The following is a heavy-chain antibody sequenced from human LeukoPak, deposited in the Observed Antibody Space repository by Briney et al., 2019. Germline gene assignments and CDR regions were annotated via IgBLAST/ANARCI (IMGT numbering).Heavy chain of an antibody. Sequence: ASVKVSCKASGYTFTGYYMHWVRQAPGQGLEWMGWINPNSGGTNYAQKFQGRVTMTRDTSISTAYMELSRLRSDDTAVYYCARARHYYDGSGYSDYWGQGTLVTVSS. D-gene: IGHD3-22*01. V-gene: IGHV1-2*02. CDR2: INPNSGGT. J-gene: IGHJ4*02. CDR3: ARARHYYDGSGYSDY. CDR1: GYTFTGYY.